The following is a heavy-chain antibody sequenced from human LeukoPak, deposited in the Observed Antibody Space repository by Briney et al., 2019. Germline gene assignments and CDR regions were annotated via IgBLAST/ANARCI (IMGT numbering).Heavy chain of an antibody. V-gene: IGHV4-59*01. D-gene: IGHD2-15*01. CDR1: GGSISSYY. Sequence: PSETLSLTCTVSGGSISSYYWSWIRQPPGKGLEWIGYIYYSGSTNYNPSLRSRVTISVDTSKNQFSLKLSSVTAADTAVYYCARGDSLFDYWGQGTLVTVSS. CDR3: ARGDSLFDY. J-gene: IGHJ4*02. CDR2: IYYSGST.